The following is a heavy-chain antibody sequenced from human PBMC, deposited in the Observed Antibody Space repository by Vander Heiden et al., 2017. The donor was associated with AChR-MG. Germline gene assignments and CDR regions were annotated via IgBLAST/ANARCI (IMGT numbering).Heavy chain of an antibody. V-gene: IGHV3-30*02. CDR3: AKEGGGLPGINWYFDL. CDR2: IRYDGSNK. CDR1: GFTFSSYG. D-gene: IGHD2-15*01. J-gene: IGHJ2*01. Sequence: QVQLVESGGGVVQPGGSLRRPCAASGFTFSSYGMHWVRQAPGKGLEWLAFIRYDGSNKYYADSVKGRFTISRDNSKNTLYLQMNSLRAEDTAVYYCAKEGGGLPGINWYFDLWGRGTLVTVSS.